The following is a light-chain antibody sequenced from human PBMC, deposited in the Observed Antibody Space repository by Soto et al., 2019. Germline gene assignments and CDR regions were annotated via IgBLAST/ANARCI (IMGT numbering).Light chain of an antibody. J-gene: IGKJ2*01. CDR2: VAS. V-gene: IGKV3-15*01. CDR1: QSVNQK. Sequence: EIVLTQSPATLSVSPGERATLSCRASQSVNQKLGWYQQKPGQAPRLLIYVASYRATGIPARFSGSVSGTEYTLTISNLQAEDVAVYYCQQFNNLPHTCGQGTRLEIK. CDR3: QQFNNLPHT.